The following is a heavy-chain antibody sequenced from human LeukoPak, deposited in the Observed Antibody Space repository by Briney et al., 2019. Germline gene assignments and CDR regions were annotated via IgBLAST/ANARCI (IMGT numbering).Heavy chain of an antibody. CDR2: ISYDGSNK. J-gene: IGHJ4*02. CDR3: AKGEVPAAMLSPFDY. Sequence: GGSLRLSCAASGFTFSSYGMHWVRQAPGKGLEWVAVISYDGSNKYYADSVKGRFTISRDNSKNTLYLQMNSLRAEDTAVYYCAKGEVPAAMLSPFDYWGQGTLVTVSS. CDR1: GFTFSSYG. D-gene: IGHD2-2*01. V-gene: IGHV3-30*18.